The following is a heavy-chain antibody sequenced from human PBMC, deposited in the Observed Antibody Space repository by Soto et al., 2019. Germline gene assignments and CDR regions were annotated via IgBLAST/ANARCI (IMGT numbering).Heavy chain of an antibody. Sequence: PGGSLRLSCAASGCTFSGYWMHWVRQAPGKGLVWVSRINSDGSSTSYAGSVKGRFTISRDNAKNTLYLQMNSLRAEDTAVYYCVRTSLVVAAATREDYWGQGTLVTVSS. CDR1: GCTFSGYW. D-gene: IGHD2-15*01. J-gene: IGHJ4*02. CDR2: INSDGSST. CDR3: VRTSLVVAAATREDY. V-gene: IGHV3-74*01.